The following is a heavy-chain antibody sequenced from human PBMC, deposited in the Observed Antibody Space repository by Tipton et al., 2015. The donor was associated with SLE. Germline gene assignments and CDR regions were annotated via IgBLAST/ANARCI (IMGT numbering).Heavy chain of an antibody. CDR3: ARAVGGNWFDP. V-gene: IGHV4-31*03. CDR1: GDSISSGGYY. D-gene: IGHD1-26*01. CDR2: IYYSGTT. Sequence: TLSLSCTVSGDSISSGGYYWSWIRQHPGKGLEWIGYIYYSGTTYYNPSLKSRVTLSIDTSNNQCSLNLSSVTAADTAVYYCARAVGGNWFDPWGQGTLVTVSS. J-gene: IGHJ5*02.